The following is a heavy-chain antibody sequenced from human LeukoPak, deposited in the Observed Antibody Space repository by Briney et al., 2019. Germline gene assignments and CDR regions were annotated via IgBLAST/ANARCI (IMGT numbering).Heavy chain of an antibody. CDR2: ISSSGSTI. Sequence: GGSLRLSCAASGFTFSSYEMNWVRQAPGKGLEWASYISSSGSTIYYADSVKGRFTISRDNAKNSLYLQMNSLRAEDTAVYYCASRTRYSSSWYSYYYGMDVWGQGTTVTVSS. CDR3: ASRTRYSSSWYSYYYGMDV. J-gene: IGHJ6*02. CDR1: GFTFSSYE. V-gene: IGHV3-48*03. D-gene: IGHD6-13*01.